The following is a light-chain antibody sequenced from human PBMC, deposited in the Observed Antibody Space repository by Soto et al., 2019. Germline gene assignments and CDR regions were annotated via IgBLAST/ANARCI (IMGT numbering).Light chain of an antibody. CDR2: GAS. CDR3: QQYQNWPLT. CDR1: QSVSNRY. V-gene: IGKV3-15*01. J-gene: IGKJ3*01. Sequence: EIVLTQSPGTLSLSPGERATLSCRASQSVSNRYLAWYQQKPGQAPSPLIYGASTRATAFPARFSGSGSGTEFTLTISSLQSEDFAVYFCQQYQNWPLTFGPGTKVDIK.